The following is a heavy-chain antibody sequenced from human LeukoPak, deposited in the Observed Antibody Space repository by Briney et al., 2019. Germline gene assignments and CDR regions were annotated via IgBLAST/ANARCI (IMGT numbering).Heavy chain of an antibody. V-gene: IGHV4-34*01. D-gene: IGHD5-12*01. J-gene: IGHJ4*02. CDR2: INHSGGT. CDR1: GGSFSGYY. CDR3: ARVKRYSGYDSPLDY. Sequence: SETLSLTCAVYGGSFSGYYWSWIRQPPGKGLEWIGEINHSGGTNYNPSLKSRVTISVDTSKNQFSLKLSSVTAADTAVYYCARVKRYSGYDSPLDYWGQGTLVTVSS.